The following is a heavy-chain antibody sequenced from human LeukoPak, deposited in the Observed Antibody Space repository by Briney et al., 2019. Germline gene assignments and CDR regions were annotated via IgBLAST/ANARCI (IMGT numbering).Heavy chain of an antibody. CDR2: ISGSGGST. V-gene: IGHV3-23*01. CDR3: GREGWVVRGYVDY. Sequence: PGGSLRLSCAASGFTFSSYAMSWVRQAPGKGLEWVSAISGSGGSTYYADSVKGRFTISRDNSKNTLYLQMKSLRAEDTAVYSCGREGWVVRGYVDYWGQGTLVTVSS. D-gene: IGHD3-10*01. CDR1: GFTFSSYA. J-gene: IGHJ4*02.